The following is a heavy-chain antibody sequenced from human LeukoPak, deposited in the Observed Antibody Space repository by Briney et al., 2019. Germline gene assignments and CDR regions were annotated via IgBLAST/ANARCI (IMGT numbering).Heavy chain of an antibody. V-gene: IGHV4-30-2*01. CDR3: ARAKLGREGYYFDY. CDR1: GGSINNGGYS. CDR2: IYHSGSA. Sequence: SETLSLTCTVSGGSINNGGYSWSWIRQPPGRGLEWIGCIYHSGSAYYNSSLKSRVTISVDRSKNQFSLKLSSVTAAASAVYYCARAKLGREGYYFDYGGQGPLVTVPS. D-gene: IGHD7-27*01. J-gene: IGHJ4*02.